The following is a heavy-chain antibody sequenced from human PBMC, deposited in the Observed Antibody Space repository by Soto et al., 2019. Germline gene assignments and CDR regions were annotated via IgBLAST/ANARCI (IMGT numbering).Heavy chain of an antibody. CDR3: ARDLNWNYPTHYYYGMDV. D-gene: IGHD1-7*01. V-gene: IGHV1-69*01. Sequence: QVQLVQSGAEVKKPGSSVKVSCKASGGTFSSYAISWVRQAPGQGLEWMGGIIPIFGTANYAQKFQGRVTITADESTSTAYMELSSLRSEDTAVYYCARDLNWNYPTHYYYGMDVWGQGTTVTVSS. CDR1: GGTFSSYA. CDR2: IIPIFGTA. J-gene: IGHJ6*02.